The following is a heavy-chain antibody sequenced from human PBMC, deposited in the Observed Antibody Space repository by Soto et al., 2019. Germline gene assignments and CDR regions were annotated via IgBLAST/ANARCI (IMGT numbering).Heavy chain of an antibody. D-gene: IGHD6-19*01. CDR1: GYTFTSYW. Sequence: GESLKISCQGSGYTFTSYWITWVLQLPGKGLEWMGRIDPTDSSTKYSPSFQGHVTISADNSVSTVYLQWSSLKASDTAMYYCARNSVAGGRHGMDVWGQGTTVTVSS. CDR2: IDPTDSST. V-gene: IGHV5-10-1*01. CDR3: ARNSVAGGRHGMDV. J-gene: IGHJ6*02.